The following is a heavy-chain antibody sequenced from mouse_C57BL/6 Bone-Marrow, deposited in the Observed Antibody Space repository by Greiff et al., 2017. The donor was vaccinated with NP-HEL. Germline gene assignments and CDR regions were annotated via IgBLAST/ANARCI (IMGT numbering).Heavy chain of an antibody. Sequence: VQLQQPGAELVKPGASVKMSCKASGYTFTSYWITWVKQRPGQGLEWIGDIYPGSGSTNYNEKFKSKATLTVDTSSSTAYMQLSSLTSEDSAVYYCARKITTVHWYFDVWGTGTTVTVSS. CDR3: ARKITTVHWYFDV. CDR1: GYTFTSYW. D-gene: IGHD1-1*01. CDR2: IYPGSGST. J-gene: IGHJ1*03. V-gene: IGHV1-55*01.